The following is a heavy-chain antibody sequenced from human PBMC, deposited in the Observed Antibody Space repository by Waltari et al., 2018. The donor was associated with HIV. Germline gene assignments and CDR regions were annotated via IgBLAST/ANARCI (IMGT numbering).Heavy chain of an antibody. V-gene: IGHV1-2*02. CDR2: INPNSGAT. D-gene: IGHD2-2*01. J-gene: IGHJ5*02. Sequence: QVQLVQSGAEVKKPGASVKVSCKASGYTFTGYYMHWVRQAPGQGLEWMGWINPNSGATNYAQNFQCRVTMTRDTSISTAYMELNSLRSHDTAVYYCARPLPYCSTSSCPYFDPWGQGTLVTVSS. CDR1: GYTFTGYY. CDR3: ARPLPYCSTSSCPYFDP.